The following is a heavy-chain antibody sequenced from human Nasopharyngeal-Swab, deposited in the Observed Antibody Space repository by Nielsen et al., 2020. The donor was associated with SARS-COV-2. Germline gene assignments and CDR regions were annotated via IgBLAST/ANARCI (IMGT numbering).Heavy chain of an antibody. CDR3: TTIRLRWGKPDGFDL. CDR2: IRSKVYGATE. V-gene: IGHV3-49*04. D-gene: IGHD4-23*01. Sequence: GESLKISCTPSGFTLGDFAVSWVRQAPGKGLEWVGLIRSKVYGATEDYAASVKGRFIISRDDSKSVAYLHMNSLETADTAVYYCTTIRLRWGKPDGFDLWGQGTVVSVSS. J-gene: IGHJ3*01. CDR1: GFTLGDFA.